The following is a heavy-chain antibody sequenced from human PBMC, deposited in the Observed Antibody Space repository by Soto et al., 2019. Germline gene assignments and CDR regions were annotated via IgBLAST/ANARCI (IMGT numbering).Heavy chain of an antibody. CDR1: GYTFPNSG. CDR3: ARDRGYYDRRDYYDY. J-gene: IGHJ4*02. Sequence: ASVKVSCKASGYTFPNSGISWVRQAPGQGLEWMGWISAYSGNTNYAQKFQGRVTMTRDTSTSTAYMELRSLRSDDTAVYYCARDRGYYDRRDYYDYWGQGTLVTVSS. CDR2: ISAYSGNT. D-gene: IGHD3-22*01. V-gene: IGHV1-18*01.